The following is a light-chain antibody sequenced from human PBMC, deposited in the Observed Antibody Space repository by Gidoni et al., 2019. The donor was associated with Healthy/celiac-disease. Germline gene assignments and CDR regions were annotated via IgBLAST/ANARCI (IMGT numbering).Light chain of an antibody. CDR3: AAWDDSLSAHNYV. CDR1: SSNIGSNY. J-gene: IGLJ1*01. CDR2: RNN. Sequence: QSVLTQPPSASGTPGQRVTISCSGSSSNIGSNYVYWYQQLPGTAPKPLIYRNNPRPSGVPDRFSGSKSGTSASLAISGLRSEDEADYYCAAWDDSLSAHNYVFGTGTKVTVL. V-gene: IGLV1-47*01.